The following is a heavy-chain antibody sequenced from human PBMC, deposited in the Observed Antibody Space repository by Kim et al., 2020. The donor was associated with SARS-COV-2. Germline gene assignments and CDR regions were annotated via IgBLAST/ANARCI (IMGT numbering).Heavy chain of an antibody. J-gene: IGHJ4*02. D-gene: IGHD6-13*01. V-gene: IGHV3-7*01. CDR2: IKQDGSEK. CDR3: ARVGSSSWYFDY. Sequence: GGSLRLSCAASGFTFGSYWMSWVRQAPGKGLEWVANIKQDGSEKYYVDSVKGRFTISRDNAKNSLFLQMNSLRAEDTAVYYCARVGSSSWYFDYWGQGTLVTVSS. CDR1: GFTFGSYW.